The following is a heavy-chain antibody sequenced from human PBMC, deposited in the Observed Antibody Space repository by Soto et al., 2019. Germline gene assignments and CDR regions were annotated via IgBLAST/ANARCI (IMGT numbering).Heavy chain of an antibody. CDR3: ARDLYSGSYFNWFDP. D-gene: IGHD1-26*01. J-gene: IGHJ5*02. V-gene: IGHV3-30-3*01. Sequence: PWGSLRLSCAASGFTCSSYAMHWVRQAPGKGLEWVAVISYDGSNKYYADSVKGRFTISRDNSKNALYLQMNSLRAEDTAVDYCARDLYSGSYFNWFDPWGQGTLVTVSS. CDR1: GFTCSSYA. CDR2: ISYDGSNK.